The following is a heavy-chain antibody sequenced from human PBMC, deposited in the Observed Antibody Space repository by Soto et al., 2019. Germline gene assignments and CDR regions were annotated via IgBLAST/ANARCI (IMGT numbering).Heavy chain of an antibody. Sequence: GASVKVSCKVSGYTLSEISMHWVRQVPGKGLEWMGGFDPEDGKTIYAQRFQGRVTMTRDTSTDTAYMELSSLRSDDTAVYYCARSHDPYSGSYYYWGQGTLVTVSS. V-gene: IGHV1-24*01. CDR1: GYTLSEIS. J-gene: IGHJ4*02. D-gene: IGHD1-26*01. CDR2: FDPEDGKT. CDR3: ARSHDPYSGSYYY.